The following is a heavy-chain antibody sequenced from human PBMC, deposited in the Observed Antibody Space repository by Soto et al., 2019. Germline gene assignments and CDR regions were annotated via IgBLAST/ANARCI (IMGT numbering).Heavy chain of an antibody. D-gene: IGHD3-22*01. Sequence: ASVKVSCKASGYTFTSYGISWVRQAPGQGLGWMGWISAYNGNTNYAQKLQGRVTMTTDTSTSTAYMELRSLRSDDTAVYYCATSYYYASSGRYGMDVWGQGTTVTVSS. V-gene: IGHV1-18*01. J-gene: IGHJ6*02. CDR3: ATSYYYASSGRYGMDV. CDR2: ISAYNGNT. CDR1: GYTFTSYG.